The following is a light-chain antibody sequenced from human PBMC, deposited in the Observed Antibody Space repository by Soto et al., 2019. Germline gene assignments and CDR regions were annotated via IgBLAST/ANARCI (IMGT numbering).Light chain of an antibody. CDR2: KAS. CDR1: QSISSW. V-gene: IGKV1-5*03. Sequence: DIQMTQSPSTLSASIGDRVTITCRASQSISSWLAWYQQKPGKAPKLLIYKASGLESGVPSRFSGSGSGTEFTLTISSLQPDDFATYYCQQYNSAPLTFGGGTKVEIK. CDR3: QQYNSAPLT. J-gene: IGKJ4*01.